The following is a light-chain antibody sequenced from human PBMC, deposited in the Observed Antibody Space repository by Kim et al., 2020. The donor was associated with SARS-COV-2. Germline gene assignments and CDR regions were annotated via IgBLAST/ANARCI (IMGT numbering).Light chain of an antibody. V-gene: IGLV2-8*01. CDR2: EVS. CDR1: DQYIVVYNY. Sequence: GQYVTISCTGTDQYIVVYNYVSWYQQHPGKAPKLMIYEVSKRPSGVPDRFSGSKSGTTASLTVSGLQAEDEADYYCSSYAGGNNFLFGGGTQLTVL. J-gene: IGLJ2*01. CDR3: SSYAGGNNFL.